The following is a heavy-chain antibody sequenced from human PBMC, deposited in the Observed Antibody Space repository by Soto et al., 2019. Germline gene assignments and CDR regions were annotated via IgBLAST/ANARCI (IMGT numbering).Heavy chain of an antibody. CDR3: ARGSRYQLHSPGWYFDL. CDR1: GYTFTSYG. Sequence: QVQLVQSGAEVKKPGASVKVSCKASGYTFTSYGISWVRQAPGRGLEWMGWISAYNGDTNYAQKQQGIATMTTDTSTSTAYKERRSLRSDDTAVYYCARGSRYQLHSPGWYFDLWGRGTLVTVST. V-gene: IGHV1-18*01. CDR2: ISAYNGDT. J-gene: IGHJ2*01. D-gene: IGHD2-2*01.